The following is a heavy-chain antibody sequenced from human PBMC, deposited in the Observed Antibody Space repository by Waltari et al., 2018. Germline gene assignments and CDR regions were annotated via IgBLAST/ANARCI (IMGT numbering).Heavy chain of an antibody. Sequence: QVQLQESGPGLVKPSETLSLTCAVSGYSISSGYFWGWIRRPPGKGLEWIGNIQHSGSTYYNPSLKSRVSMLIYTSKNQFYLKLSSVTAADTAMYYCARGGNYYGSGSYYFWGQGTLVTVSS. J-gene: IGHJ4*02. CDR2: IQHSGST. D-gene: IGHD3-10*01. CDR1: GYSISSGYF. CDR3: ARGGNYYGSGSYYF. V-gene: IGHV4-38-2*01.